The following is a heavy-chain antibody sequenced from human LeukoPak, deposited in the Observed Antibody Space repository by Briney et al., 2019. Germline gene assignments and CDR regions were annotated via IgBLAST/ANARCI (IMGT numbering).Heavy chain of an antibody. J-gene: IGHJ4*02. V-gene: IGHV3-23*01. D-gene: IGHD2-21*01. Sequence: PGGSLRLSCTASGFTSSNYAMSWVRQAPGKGLQWVSTISGSGDSTYYADSVKGRFTISRDNSMNTLYLQMSSLRAEDTAVYYCAKGCDNICYSTFEYWGQGTLVTVSS. CDR3: AKGCDNICYSTFEY. CDR2: ISGSGDST. CDR1: GFTSSNYA.